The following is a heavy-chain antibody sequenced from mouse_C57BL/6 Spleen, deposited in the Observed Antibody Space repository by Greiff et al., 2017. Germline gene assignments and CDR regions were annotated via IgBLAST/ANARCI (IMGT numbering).Heavy chain of an antibody. V-gene: IGHV5-4*03. Sequence: EVKLVESGGGLVKPGGSLKLSCAASGFTFSSYAMSWVRQTPEKRLEWVATISDGGSYTYYPDNVKGRFTISRDNAKNNLYLQMSHLKSEDTAMYYCARAPDGLYAMDYCGQGTSVTVSS. J-gene: IGHJ4*01. D-gene: IGHD2-3*01. CDR3: ARAPDGLYAMDY. CDR1: GFTFSSYA. CDR2: ISDGGSYT.